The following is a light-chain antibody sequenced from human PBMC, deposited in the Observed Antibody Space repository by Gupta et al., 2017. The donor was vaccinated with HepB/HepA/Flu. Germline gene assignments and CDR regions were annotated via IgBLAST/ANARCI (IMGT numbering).Light chain of an antibody. CDR3: QQANSFPHT. Sequence: DIQMTQSPSSVSASVGDRVTITCRARQGLNNWLAWYQQKPGKAPKLLIYAASTLQSGVPSRFSGSGSGTDFTLTISSLQPEDSATYYCQQANSFPHTFGHGTKVDIK. J-gene: IGKJ3*01. V-gene: IGKV1-12*01. CDR1: QGLNNW. CDR2: AAS.